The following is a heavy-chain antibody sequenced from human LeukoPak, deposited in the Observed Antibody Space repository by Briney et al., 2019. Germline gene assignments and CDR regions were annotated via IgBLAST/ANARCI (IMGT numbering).Heavy chain of an antibody. CDR1: GFTFSSYA. Sequence: GGSLRLSCAASGFTFSSYAMSWVRQAPGKGLEWVSAISGSGGSTYYADSVKGRFTISRDNAKNSLYLQMNSLRAEDTAVYYCARDPSRLVYYYGMDVWGQGTTVTVSS. V-gene: IGHV3-23*01. CDR3: ARDPSRLVYYYGMDV. J-gene: IGHJ6*02. CDR2: ISGSGGST. D-gene: IGHD6-6*01.